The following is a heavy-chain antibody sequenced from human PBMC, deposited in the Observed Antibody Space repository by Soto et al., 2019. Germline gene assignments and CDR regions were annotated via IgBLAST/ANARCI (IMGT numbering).Heavy chain of an antibody. CDR1: GFPFSSYA. D-gene: IGHD2-2*01. V-gene: IGHV3-23*01. CDR2: IGGSGGST. Sequence: GSMRLSCAASGFPFSSYAMSGVRKNPGKGLEWVSAIGGSGGSTYYADSVKGRFTISRDNSKNTLYLQMNSLRAEDTAVYYCAKDIVVVPAEEYGMDVWGQGTTVTVSS. J-gene: IGHJ6*02. CDR3: AKDIVVVPAEEYGMDV.